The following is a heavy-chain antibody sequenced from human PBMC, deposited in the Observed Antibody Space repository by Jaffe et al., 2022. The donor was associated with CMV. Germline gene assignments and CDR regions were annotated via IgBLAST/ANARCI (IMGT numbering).Heavy chain of an antibody. V-gene: IGHV3-53*01. J-gene: IGHJ4*02. Sequence: EVQLVESGGGLIQPGGSLRLSCAASGFIVSNYYMTWVRQAPGKGLEWVSVIQGGGATYYADSVKGRISISRDDSKNTLYLQMNSLRADDTAVYYCATMTIPGTNRLGYWGQGTLVTVSS. CDR1: GFIVSNYY. D-gene: IGHD6-13*01. CDR2: IQGGGAT. CDR3: ATMTIPGTNRLGY.